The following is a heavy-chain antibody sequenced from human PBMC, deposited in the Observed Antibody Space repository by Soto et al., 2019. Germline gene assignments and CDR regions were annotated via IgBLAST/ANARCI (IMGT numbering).Heavy chain of an antibody. CDR1: GFTFSSYA. J-gene: IGHJ6*03. D-gene: IGHD3-9*01. CDR3: AKGVFESGILNGYYYYYYMDV. Sequence: GGSLRLSCAASGFTFSSYAMSWVRQAPGKGLEWVSTISLSGGSTYSADSVKGRFTISRDNSKNTLFLQMNSLRAEDTAVYYCAKGVFESGILNGYYYYYYMDVWGKGTTVTVS. V-gene: IGHV3-23*01. CDR2: ISLSGGST.